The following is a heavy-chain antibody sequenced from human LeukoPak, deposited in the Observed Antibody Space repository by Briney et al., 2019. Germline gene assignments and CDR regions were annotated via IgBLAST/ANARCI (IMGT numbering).Heavy chain of an antibody. V-gene: IGHV1-8*01. CDR2: MNPNSGNT. Sequence: ASVKVSCKASGYTFTSYDINWVRQATGLGLEWMGWMNPNSGNTGYAQKFQGRVTMTRNTSISTAYMELSSLRSEDTAVYYCARNDYYYYYMDVWGKGTTVTVSS. CDR3: ARNDYYYYYMDV. J-gene: IGHJ6*03. CDR1: GYTFTSYD.